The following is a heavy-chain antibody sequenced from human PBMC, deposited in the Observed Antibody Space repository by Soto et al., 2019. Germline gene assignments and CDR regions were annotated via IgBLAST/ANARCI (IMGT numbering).Heavy chain of an antibody. CDR3: ATAGYCSGGSCPTYYFDY. J-gene: IGHJ4*02. CDR1: GFTVSSNY. Sequence: GGSLRLSCAASGFTVSSNYMSWVRQAPGKGLEWVSVIYSGGSTYYADSVKGRFTISRHNSKNTLYLQMNSLRAEDTAVYYCATAGYCSGGSCPTYYFDYWGQGTLVTVSS. D-gene: IGHD2-15*01. V-gene: IGHV3-53*04. CDR2: IYSGGST.